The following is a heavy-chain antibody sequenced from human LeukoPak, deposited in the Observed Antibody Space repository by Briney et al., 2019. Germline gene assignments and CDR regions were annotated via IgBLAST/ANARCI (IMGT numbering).Heavy chain of an antibody. CDR1: GFTFSSYE. D-gene: IGHD3-10*02. Sequence: GGSLRLSCAASGFTFSSYEMNWVRQAPGKGLEWVSYITGSASNIYYADSVKGRFTISRDNAKNSLYLQMNSLRAEDTAVYYCAELGITMIGGVWGKGTTVTISS. V-gene: IGHV3-48*03. J-gene: IGHJ6*04. CDR2: ITGSASNI. CDR3: AELGITMIGGV.